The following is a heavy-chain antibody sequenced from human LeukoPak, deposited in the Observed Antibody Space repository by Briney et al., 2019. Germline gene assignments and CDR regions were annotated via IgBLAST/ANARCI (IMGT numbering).Heavy chain of an antibody. CDR3: ARQSPAAAGQGLDY. Sequence: KASETLSLTCTVSGGSISSYYWSWIRQPPGKGLEWIGYIYYTGSTNYNPSLKSRVTMSVDTSKNQFSLKVTSVTAADTAVYYCARQSPAAAGQGLDYWGQGALVTVSS. J-gene: IGHJ4*02. D-gene: IGHD6-13*01. V-gene: IGHV4-59*08. CDR2: IYYTGST. CDR1: GGSISSYY.